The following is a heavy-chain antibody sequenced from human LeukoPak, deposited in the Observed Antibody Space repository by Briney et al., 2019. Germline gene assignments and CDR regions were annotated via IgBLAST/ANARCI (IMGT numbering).Heavy chain of an antibody. Sequence: GGSLRLSCAASGFTFSSYGMHWVRQAPGKRLEWAAFIRYDGSNKYYADSVKGRFTISRDNAKNSLYLQMNSLRAEDTAVYYCASSFGYWGQGTLVTVSS. CDR1: GFTFSSYG. J-gene: IGHJ4*02. CDR2: IRYDGSNK. V-gene: IGHV3-30*02. D-gene: IGHD2/OR15-2a*01. CDR3: ASSFGY.